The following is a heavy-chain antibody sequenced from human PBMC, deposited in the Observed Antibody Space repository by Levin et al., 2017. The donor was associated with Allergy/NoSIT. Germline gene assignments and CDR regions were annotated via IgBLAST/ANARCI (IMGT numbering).Heavy chain of an antibody. Sequence: GESLKISCVTSGFTFSSHSMSWVRQAPGKGLEWVSYISSSSGTIYNADSVEGRFTISRDNAKNSLFLQMNSLRAEDTAVYFCGSLRFYSFYYMDVWGKGTTVTVSS. V-gene: IGHV3-48*04. CDR2: ISSSSGTI. D-gene: IGHD3-16*01. CDR3: GSLRFYSFYYMDV. J-gene: IGHJ6*03. CDR1: GFTFSSHS.